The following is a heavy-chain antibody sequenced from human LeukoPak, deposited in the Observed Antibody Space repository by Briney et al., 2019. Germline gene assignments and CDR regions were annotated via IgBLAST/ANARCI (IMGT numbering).Heavy chain of an antibody. J-gene: IGHJ2*01. CDR3: ASAYCGGDCTPYWYFDL. CDR2: IYYIGNT. CDR1: GGSISSGDYY. Sequence: SQTLSLTCTVSGGSISSGDYYWSWIRQPPGKCLEWIAYIYYIGNTFYNPSLKSRVTISVDTSKNQFSLKLSSVTAADTAVYYCASAYCGGDCTPYWYFDLWGRGTLVTVSS. D-gene: IGHD2-21*02. V-gene: IGHV4-30-4*01.